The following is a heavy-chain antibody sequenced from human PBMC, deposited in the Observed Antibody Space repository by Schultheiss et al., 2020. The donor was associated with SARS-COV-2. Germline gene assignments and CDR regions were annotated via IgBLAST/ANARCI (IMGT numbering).Heavy chain of an antibody. D-gene: IGHD1-26*01. J-gene: IGHJ4*02. Sequence: GGSLRLSCAASGFTFSSYWMNWVRRAPGKGLEWVANIKQDGSEKYCVDSVKGRFTISRDNAKNSLYLQMNSLRAEDTAVYYCATGVAATYYFDYWGQGTLVTVSS. CDR1: GFTFSSYW. CDR3: ATGVAATYYFDY. V-gene: IGHV3-7*03. CDR2: IKQDGSEK.